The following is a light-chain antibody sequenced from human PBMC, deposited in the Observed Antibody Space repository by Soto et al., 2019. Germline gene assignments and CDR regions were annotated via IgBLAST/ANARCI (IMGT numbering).Light chain of an antibody. Sequence: EIVLTQSPATLSLSPGERATLSCRASQSVSSYLAWYQQKPGQAPRLLIYAASNRATGIPARFSGSGSGTDCTLSISSLEPEDFAVYYCQQRSNWPRTFGQGTKVEIK. J-gene: IGKJ1*01. CDR2: AAS. V-gene: IGKV3-11*01. CDR3: QQRSNWPRT. CDR1: QSVSSY.